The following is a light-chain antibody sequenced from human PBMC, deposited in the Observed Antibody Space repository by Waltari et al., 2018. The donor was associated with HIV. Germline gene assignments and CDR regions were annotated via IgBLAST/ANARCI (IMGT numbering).Light chain of an antibody. CDR2: KDN. J-gene: IGLJ3*02. CDR3: CSYAGSSSWV. V-gene: IGLV3-25*03. Sequence: SFQLTQPPSVSVSPGQTARITCSGETLPRQYVFWYQQRPGQAPVLVIYKDNERPSGIPERFSGSTSGTTVALTISGVQPEDEADYYCCSYAGSSSWVFGGGTKLTVL. CDR1: TLPRQY.